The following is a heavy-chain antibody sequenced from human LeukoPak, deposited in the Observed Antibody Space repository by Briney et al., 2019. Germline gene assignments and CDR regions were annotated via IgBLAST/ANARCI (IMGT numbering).Heavy chain of an antibody. V-gene: IGHV3-33*01. D-gene: IGHD2-15*01. CDR2: IWYDGSNK. J-gene: IGHJ4*02. Sequence: GGSLRLSCAASGFTFSSYGMHWARQAPGKGLEWVAVIWYDGSNKYYADSVKGRFTISRDNSKNTLYLQMNSLRAEDTAVYYCARDAGLQGGIDYWGQGTLVTVSS. CDR3: ARDAGLQGGIDY. CDR1: GFTFSSYG.